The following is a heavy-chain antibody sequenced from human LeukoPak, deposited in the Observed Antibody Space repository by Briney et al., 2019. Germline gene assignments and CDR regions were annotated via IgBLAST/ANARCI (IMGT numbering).Heavy chain of an antibody. CDR3: ATDSTPYYYDSSGYYPVLDY. V-gene: IGHV3-21*01. D-gene: IGHD3-22*01. CDR1: GFTFSSYS. J-gene: IGHJ4*02. CDR2: ISSSSSYI. Sequence: GGSLRLSCAASGFTFSSYSMNWVRQAPGKGLEWVSFISSSSSYIYYADSVKGRFTISRDNAKNSLYLQMNSLRAEDTAVYYCATDSTPYYYDSSGYYPVLDYWGQGTLVTVSS.